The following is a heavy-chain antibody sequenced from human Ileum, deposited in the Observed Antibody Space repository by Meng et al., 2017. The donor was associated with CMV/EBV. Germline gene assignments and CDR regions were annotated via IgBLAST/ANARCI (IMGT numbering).Heavy chain of an antibody. CDR2: ITSSGDA. V-gene: IGHV3-23*01. D-gene: IGHD3-3*01. Sequence: GASLKISCAASGFNFSSYWMSWVRQAPGRGLEWVSGITSSGDADYADSVKGRFTISRDNSKSTQYLQLNSLRAEDTALYYCTCGRHEDFGNWAQGTLVTVSS. CDR3: TCGRHEDFGN. CDR1: GFNFSSYW. J-gene: IGHJ4*02.